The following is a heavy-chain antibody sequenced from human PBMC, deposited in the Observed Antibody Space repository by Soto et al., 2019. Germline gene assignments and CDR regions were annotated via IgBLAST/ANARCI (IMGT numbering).Heavy chain of an antibody. CDR2: ISYDEAAT. CDR1: GFAFSDYG. Sequence: QVQLVESGGGVVQPGTSLKLSCSASGFAFSDYGVHWVRQAPGKGLEWVASISYDEAATYYSDSVKGRFTISRDNAKNNLFLHMNSLRTEDTAIYDCAKGSEWLVPWDFDYWGQGTLVTVSS. CDR3: AKGSEWLVPWDFDY. J-gene: IGHJ4*02. V-gene: IGHV3-30*18. D-gene: IGHD6-19*01.